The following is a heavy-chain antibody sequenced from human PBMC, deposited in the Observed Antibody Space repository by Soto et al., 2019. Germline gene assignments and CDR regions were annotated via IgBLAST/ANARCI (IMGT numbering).Heavy chain of an antibody. Sequence: GGSLRLSCAASGFTFSSYWMHWVRQVPGKGLVWVSRINTDGSGTTYADSVKGRFTISRDNAKDTLYLLMNSLRAEDTAVYYCARDRWGGLPAWGQGTMVTVSS. V-gene: IGHV3-74*01. D-gene: IGHD3-16*01. J-gene: IGHJ3*01. CDR3: ARDRWGGLPA. CDR2: INTDGSGT. CDR1: GFTFSSYW.